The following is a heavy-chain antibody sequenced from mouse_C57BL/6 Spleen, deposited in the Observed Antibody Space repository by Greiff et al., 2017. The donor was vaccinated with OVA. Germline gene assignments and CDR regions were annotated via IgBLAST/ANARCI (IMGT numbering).Heavy chain of an antibody. J-gene: IGHJ4*01. V-gene: IGHV5-9-1*02. Sequence: EVKLVESGEGLVKPGGSLKLSCAASGFTFSSYAMSWVRQTPEKRLEWVAYISSGGDYIYYADTVKGRFTISRDNARNTLYLQMSSLKSEDTAMYYCTRDGYHYYAMDYWGQGTSVTVSS. CDR1: GFTFSSYA. CDR2: ISSGGDYI. D-gene: IGHD2-3*01. CDR3: TRDGYHYYAMDY.